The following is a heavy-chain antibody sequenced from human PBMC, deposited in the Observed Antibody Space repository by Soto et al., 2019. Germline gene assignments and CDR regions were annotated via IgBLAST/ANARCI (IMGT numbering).Heavy chain of an antibody. CDR2: IYYSGTT. CDR1: GGFISAHY. J-gene: IGHJ5*02. Sequence: PSETLSLTCTVSGGFISAHYWSWIRQPPGGGLEWIGHIYYSGTTNYNPSLRSRVSISVDTSKNQFSLRLSSVTAADTSVYYCARQDCGTTTCSFDPWGQGILVTVSS. V-gene: IGHV4-59*11. D-gene: IGHD2-2*01. CDR3: ARQDCGTTTCSFDP.